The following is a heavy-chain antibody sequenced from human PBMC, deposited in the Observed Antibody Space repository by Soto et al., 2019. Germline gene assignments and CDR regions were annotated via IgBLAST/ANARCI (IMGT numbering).Heavy chain of an antibody. J-gene: IGHJ5*02. CDR1: GGSISSGGYY. D-gene: IGHD2-2*01. V-gene: IGHV4-31*03. CDR2: IYYSGTT. CDR3: ARCSLVVVPAPGFDP. Sequence: SETLSLTCTVSGGSISSGGYYWSWLRQHPGKGLEWIGYIYYSGTTYYNPSLKSRVTISVDTSKNQFSLKLSSVSAADTALYYCARCSLVVVPAPGFDPWGRGTLVTVSS.